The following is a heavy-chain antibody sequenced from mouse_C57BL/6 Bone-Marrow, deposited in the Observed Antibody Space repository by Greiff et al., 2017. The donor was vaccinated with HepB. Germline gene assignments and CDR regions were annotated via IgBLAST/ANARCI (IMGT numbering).Heavy chain of an antibody. V-gene: IGHV1-78*01. J-gene: IGHJ1*03. CDR3: ARNYGSSHWYFDV. D-gene: IGHD1-1*01. CDR2: FYPRDGST. CDR1: GYTFTDHT. Sequence: QVQLKQSDAELVKPGASVKISCKVSGYTFTDHTIHWLKRRPDRGLAWMGYFYPRDGSTKYNEKFKGKATLTADKTSSAAYMQRDSLTSEDSAVYFCARNYGSSHWYFDVWGKGTTVTVSS.